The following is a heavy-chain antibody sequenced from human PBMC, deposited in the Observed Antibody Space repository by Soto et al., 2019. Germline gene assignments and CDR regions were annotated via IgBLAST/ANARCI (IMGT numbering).Heavy chain of an antibody. CDR2: IIPIFGTA. D-gene: IGHD5-18*01. J-gene: IGHJ6*02. V-gene: IGHV1-69*01. CDR1: GGTFSSYA. CDR3: ASATTGYSYGSSDHGMDV. Sequence: QVQLVQSGAEVKKPGSSVKVSCKASGGTFSSYAISWVRQAPGQGLEWMGGIIPIFGTANYAQKLQGRVTITADESTSTAYIELSSLRSEDTAVYYCASATTGYSYGSSDHGMDVWGQGTTVTVSS.